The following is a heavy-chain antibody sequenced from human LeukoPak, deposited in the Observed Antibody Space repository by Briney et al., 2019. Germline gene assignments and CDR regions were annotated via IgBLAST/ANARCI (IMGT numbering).Heavy chain of an antibody. Sequence: PGGSLRLSCAASGITFSTYAMNWVRQAPGKGLEYVSAISSNGGSTYYADSVKGRFTISRDNSKNTLYLQMNSLRAEDTAVYYCAGGKKVVVTSFDYWGQGTLVTVSS. CDR3: AGGKKVVVTSFDY. J-gene: IGHJ4*02. D-gene: IGHD3-22*01. CDR2: ISSNGGST. CDR1: GITFSTYA. V-gene: IGHV3-23*01.